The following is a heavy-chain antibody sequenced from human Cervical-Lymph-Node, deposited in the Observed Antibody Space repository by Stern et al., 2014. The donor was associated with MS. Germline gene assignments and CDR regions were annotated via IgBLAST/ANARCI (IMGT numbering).Heavy chain of an antibody. Sequence: QMQLVQSGAEVKKPGASVKVSCKGSGYTVTELSMHWVRQTPGKGLEWMGGFDPDEGATIYAQKFQGRVTMTEDSSPDTAYLNLSSLRSEDTAVYYCTTKEDASGSYLPWGQGTLVTVSS. D-gene: IGHD3-10*01. V-gene: IGHV1-24*01. CDR3: TTKEDASGSYLP. CDR2: FDPDEGAT. CDR1: GYTVTELS. J-gene: IGHJ5*02.